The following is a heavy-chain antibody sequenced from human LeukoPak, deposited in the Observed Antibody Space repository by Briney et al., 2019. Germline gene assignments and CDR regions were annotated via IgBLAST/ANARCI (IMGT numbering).Heavy chain of an antibody. CDR3: SRLRKGRYFYYFCEY. CDR1: GSSVCTSNSY. V-gene: IGHV4-39*02. J-gene: IGHJ4*02. D-gene: IGHD3-9*01. Sequence: SETLSLTCTVCGSSVCTSNSYWGWIRQPPGKGLEWIGNVYYSGRANYSPSLKSRVTMSVDTSKNRFSLKMTSVTAADTAVYFCSRLRKGRYFYYFCEYWGQGTLVTVSS. CDR2: VYYSGRA.